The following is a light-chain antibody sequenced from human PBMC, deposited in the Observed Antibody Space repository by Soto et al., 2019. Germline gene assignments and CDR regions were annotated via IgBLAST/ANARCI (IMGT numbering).Light chain of an antibody. CDR2: AAS. J-gene: IGKJ1*01. V-gene: IGKV1-17*01. Sequence: DIQMTQSPSSLSASVGDRVTITCRASQDIRHDLGWYQQKPGKAPKRLIYAASSLQSGVPSRFSGSGPGTEFTLTISSLQPEGYATYYCLQHNVYPPTFGLGTKVEI. CDR1: QDIRHD. CDR3: LQHNVYPPT.